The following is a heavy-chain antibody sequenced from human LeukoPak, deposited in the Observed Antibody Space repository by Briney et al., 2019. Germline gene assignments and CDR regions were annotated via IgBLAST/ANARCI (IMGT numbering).Heavy chain of an antibody. D-gene: IGHD5-12*01. CDR2: INHSGST. CDR3: ARLYSGYDSPSYYFDY. CDR1: GGSFSGYY. V-gene: IGHV4-34*01. Sequence: KPSETLSLTCAVYGGSFSGYYWSWIRQPPGKGLEWIGEINHSGSTNYNPSLKSRVTISVDTSKNQFSLKPSSVTAADTAVYYCARLYSGYDSPSYYFDYWGQGTLVTVSS. J-gene: IGHJ4*02.